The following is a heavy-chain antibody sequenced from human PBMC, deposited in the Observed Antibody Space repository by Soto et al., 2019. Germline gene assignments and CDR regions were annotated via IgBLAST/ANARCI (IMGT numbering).Heavy chain of an antibody. Sequence: PGGSLRLSCAASGFTFSNYAMHWVRQAPGKGLEWMAVIPYDGDKIHYADSVKGRFTISRDNSKNTLYLQINSLRVEDTAVYYFVRGPCAECCYNVYLGQGTQVTV. CDR1: GFTFSNYA. V-gene: IGHV3-30-3*01. CDR3: VRGPCAECCYNVY. J-gene: IGHJ4*02. CDR2: IPYDGDKI. D-gene: IGHD2-2*02.